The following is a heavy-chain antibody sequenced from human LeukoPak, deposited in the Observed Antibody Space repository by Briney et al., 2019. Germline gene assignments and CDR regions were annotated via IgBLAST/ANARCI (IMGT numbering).Heavy chain of an antibody. Sequence: GGSLRLSCAASGFTFSSYAMSWVRQAPGKGLEWVSGISWNSGSIGYADSVKGRFTISRDNAKNSLYLQMNSLRSEDTAVYYCARGGQWELQYYFDYWGQGTLVTVSS. J-gene: IGHJ4*02. CDR2: ISWNSGSI. V-gene: IGHV3-9*01. CDR3: ARGGQWELQYYFDY. D-gene: IGHD1-26*01. CDR1: GFTFSSYA.